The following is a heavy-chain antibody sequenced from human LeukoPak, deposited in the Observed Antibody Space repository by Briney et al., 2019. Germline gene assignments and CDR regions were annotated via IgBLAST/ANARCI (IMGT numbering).Heavy chain of an antibody. Sequence: ASVNVSCKSSGYTFTGYYMHWVRQAPGQGLDWMGWINPNSGGTNYEQEFQGRVTMTRDTSISTGYMDLSRLRSDDTAVYYCAREKYSSNWEIDYWGQGTLVTVSS. D-gene: IGHD6-13*01. CDR3: AREKYSSNWEIDY. CDR2: INPNSGGT. V-gene: IGHV1-2*02. CDR1: GYTFTGYY. J-gene: IGHJ4*02.